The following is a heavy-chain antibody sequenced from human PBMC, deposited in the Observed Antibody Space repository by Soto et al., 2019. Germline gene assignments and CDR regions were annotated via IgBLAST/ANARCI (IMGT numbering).Heavy chain of an antibody. D-gene: IGHD6-6*01. V-gene: IGHV3-33*08. Sequence: GGSLRLSCAASGFTFSSYAMSWVRQAPGQGLEWVAVIWDDGSEKFYADSVKGRFTISRDNFKNTLFLQMNSLRAEDTAVYYCARGDRPDFDYWGQGTLVTVSS. CDR1: GFTFSSYA. J-gene: IGHJ4*02. CDR3: ARGDRPDFDY. CDR2: IWDDGSEK.